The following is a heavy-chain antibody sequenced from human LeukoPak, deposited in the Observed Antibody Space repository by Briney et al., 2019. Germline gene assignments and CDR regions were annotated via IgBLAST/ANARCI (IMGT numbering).Heavy chain of an antibody. J-gene: IGHJ4*02. V-gene: IGHV1-69*13. CDR1: GGTFSSYA. Sequence: SVKVSCKASGGTFSSYAISWVRQAPGQGLEWMGGIIPIFGTANYAQKFQGRVTITADESTSTAYMELSSLGSEDTAVYYCAREIGHSGYAGAFDYWCQGTLVTVSS. CDR2: IIPIFGTA. D-gene: IGHD5-12*01. CDR3: AREIGHSGYAGAFDY.